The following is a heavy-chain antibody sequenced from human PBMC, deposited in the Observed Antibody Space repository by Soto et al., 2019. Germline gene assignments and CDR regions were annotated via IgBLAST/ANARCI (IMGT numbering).Heavy chain of an antibody. Sequence: GGSLRLSCAASGFTFSGAWMTWVRQAPGKGLEWVGLIKSKADGETTHYAAPVEGRFTISRDDSRSTLSLQMNSLKVEDTAVFYCLTDFPNDIYPYAYWGQGTLVPVSS. CDR1: GFTFSGAW. J-gene: IGHJ4*02. V-gene: IGHV3-15*01. D-gene: IGHD3-16*01. CDR3: LTDFPNDIYPYAY. CDR2: IKSKADGETT.